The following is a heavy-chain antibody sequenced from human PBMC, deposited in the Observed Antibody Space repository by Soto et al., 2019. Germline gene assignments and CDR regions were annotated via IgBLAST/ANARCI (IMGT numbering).Heavy chain of an antibody. J-gene: IGHJ5*02. V-gene: IGHV1-18*01. CDR3: ARGPGVVGATRDWFDP. CDR1: GYTFTSYG. D-gene: IGHD1-26*01. CDR2: ISAYNGNT. Sequence: ASVKVSCKASGYTFTSYGISWVRQAPGQGLEWMGWISAYNGNTNYAQKLQGRVTMTTDTSTSTAYMELRSLRSEDTAVYYCARGPGVVGATRDWFDPWGQGTLVTVSS.